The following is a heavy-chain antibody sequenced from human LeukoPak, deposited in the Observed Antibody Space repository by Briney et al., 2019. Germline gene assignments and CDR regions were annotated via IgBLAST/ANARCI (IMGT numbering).Heavy chain of an antibody. V-gene: IGHV3-23*01. CDR2: LIGSSGST. J-gene: IGHJ4*02. CDR1: GFTSTNYA. Sequence: PGGFLRLSCAASGFTSTNYAMNWVRQAPGKGLEWVSVLIGSSGSTDYADSVKGRFTISRDNSKNTVFLQMNSLRAEDTAIYYCAKGAYDYIEIGYFDSWGQGTLVTVSS. CDR3: AKGAYDYIEIGYFDS. D-gene: IGHD5-12*01.